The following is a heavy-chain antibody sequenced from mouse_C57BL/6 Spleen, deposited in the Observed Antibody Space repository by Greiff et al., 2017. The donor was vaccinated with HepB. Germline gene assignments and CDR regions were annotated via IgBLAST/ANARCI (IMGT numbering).Heavy chain of an antibody. CDR2: IYPGDGDT. D-gene: IGHD1-1*01. CDR1: GYAFSSSW. V-gene: IGHV1-82*01. J-gene: IGHJ4*01. Sequence: VQLQQSGPELVKPGASVKISCKASGYAFSSSWMNWVKQRPGKGLEWIGRIYPGDGDTNYNGKFKGKATLTADKSSSTAYMQLSSLTSEDSAVYFCARKNEGSDAMYYWGQGTSVTVSS. CDR3: ARKNEGSDAMYY.